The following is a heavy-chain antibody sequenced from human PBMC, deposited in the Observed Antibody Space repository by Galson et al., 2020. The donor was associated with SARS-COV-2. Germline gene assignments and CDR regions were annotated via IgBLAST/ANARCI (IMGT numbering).Heavy chain of an antibody. V-gene: IGHV3-21*01. CDR1: GFTFSSYS. D-gene: IGHD2-15*01. CDR2: ISSSSYI. Sequence: GESLKISCAASGFTFSSYSMNWVRQAPGKGLEWVSSISSSSYIYYADSVKGRFTISRDNAKNSLYLQMNSLRAEDTAVYYCARDGWIVVVAATYYMDVWGKGTTVTVSS. CDR3: ARDGWIVVVAATYYMDV. J-gene: IGHJ6*03.